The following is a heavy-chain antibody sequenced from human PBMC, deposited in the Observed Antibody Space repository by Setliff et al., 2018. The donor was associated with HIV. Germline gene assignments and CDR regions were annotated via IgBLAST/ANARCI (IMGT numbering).Heavy chain of an antibody. Sequence: GGSLRLSCAASGFTFSSYSMNWVRQAPGKGLEWVSSISSSSSYIYYADSVKGRFTISRDNAKNSLYLQMNSLRAEDTAVYYCARKLLTRPNYYGMDVWGQGTLVTVSS. D-gene: IGHD2-15*01. V-gene: IGHV3-21*01. CDR3: ARKLLTRPNYYGMDV. CDR1: GFTFSSYS. CDR2: ISSSSSYI. J-gene: IGHJ6*02.